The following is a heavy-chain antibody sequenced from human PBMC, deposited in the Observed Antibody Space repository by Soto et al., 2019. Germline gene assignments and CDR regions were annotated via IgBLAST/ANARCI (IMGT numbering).Heavy chain of an antibody. Sequence: PSQTLSLTCVISGDSVSSNSAGWNWIRQSPSRGLEWLGRTYYKSKWNNDYALSVKSRITINTYTSKNQFSLHLYSVTPEDTAVYYCTGITWFRGMDVWGQGAPVTVSS. V-gene: IGHV6-1*01. D-gene: IGHD3-10*01. J-gene: IGHJ6*02. CDR1: GDSVSSNSAG. CDR3: TGITWFRGMDV. CDR2: TYYKSKWNN.